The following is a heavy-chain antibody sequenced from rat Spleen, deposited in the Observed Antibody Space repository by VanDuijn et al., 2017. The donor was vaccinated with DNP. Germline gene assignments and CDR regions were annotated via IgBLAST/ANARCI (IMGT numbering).Heavy chain of an antibody. CDR2: ITYDGGGT. V-gene: IGHV5S10*01. D-gene: IGHD1-7*01. J-gene: IGHJ2*01. Sequence: EVQLVESGGGLVQSGRSLKVSCAASGFTFSDYNMAWVRQAPKKGLEWVATITYDGGGTYYRDSVKGRFTISRDNAKSTLYLQMDSLRSEDTATYYCATEDYGYPFDYWGQGVMVTVSS. CDR3: ATEDYGYPFDY. CDR1: GFTFSDYN.